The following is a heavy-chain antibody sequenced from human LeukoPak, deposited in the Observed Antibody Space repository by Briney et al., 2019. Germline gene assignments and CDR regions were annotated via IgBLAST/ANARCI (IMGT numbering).Heavy chain of an antibody. Sequence: NPSETLSLTCAVYGGSLSGFSWSWIRQPPGKGLEWIGELNHSGSTNYNPSLKSRVTISVDTSKNQFSLKLSSVTAADSAFYYCARVPGRPAAVFDYWGQGTLVTVSS. CDR3: ARVPGRPAAVFDY. J-gene: IGHJ4*02. CDR1: GGSLSGFS. CDR2: LNHSGST. V-gene: IGHV4-34*01. D-gene: IGHD2-2*01.